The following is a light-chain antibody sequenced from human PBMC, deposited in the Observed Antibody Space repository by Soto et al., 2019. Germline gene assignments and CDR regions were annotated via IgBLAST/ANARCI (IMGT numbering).Light chain of an antibody. CDR3: QQYGSSFYT. CDR2: GAS. CDR1: QSVFNNY. V-gene: IGKV3-20*01. J-gene: IGKJ2*01. Sequence: EVVLTQSPGTLSLSPGERATLSCRASQSVFNNYLAWYRQKPGQAPRLLIYGASIRATGTPDRFSGSGSGTDFTLTIGRLEPEDFAVYYCQQYGSSFYTFGQGTKLEIK.